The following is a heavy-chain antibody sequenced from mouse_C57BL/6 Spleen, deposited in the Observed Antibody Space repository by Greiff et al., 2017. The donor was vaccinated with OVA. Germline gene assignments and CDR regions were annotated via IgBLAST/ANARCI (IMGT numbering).Heavy chain of an antibody. Sequence: QVTLKVSGPGILQPSQTLSLTCSFSGFSLSTFGMGVGWIRQPSGKGLEWLAHIWWDDDKYYNPALKSRLTISKDTSKNQVFLKLANVDTADTATYYCARTGEDYYGSSYYFDYWGQGTTLTVSS. J-gene: IGHJ2*01. CDR2: IWWDDDK. CDR3: ARTGEDYYGSSYYFDY. D-gene: IGHD1-1*01. CDR1: GFSLSTFGMG. V-gene: IGHV8-8*01.